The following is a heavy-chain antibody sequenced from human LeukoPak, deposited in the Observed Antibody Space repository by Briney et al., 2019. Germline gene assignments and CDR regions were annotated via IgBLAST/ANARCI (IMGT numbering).Heavy chain of an antibody. J-gene: IGHJ6*02. Sequence: SVKVSCKASGGTFSSYAISWARQAPGQGLEWMGRIIPILGIANYAQKFQGRVTITAGKSTSTAYMELSSLRSEDTAVYYCARVPGQWLVPVYYYYYGMDVWGQGTTVTVSS. D-gene: IGHD6-19*01. CDR3: ARVPGQWLVPVYYYYYGMDV. V-gene: IGHV1-69*04. CDR1: GGTFSSYA. CDR2: IIPILGIA.